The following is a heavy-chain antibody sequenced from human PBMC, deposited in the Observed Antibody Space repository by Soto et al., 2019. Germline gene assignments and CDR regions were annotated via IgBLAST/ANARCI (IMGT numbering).Heavy chain of an antibody. CDR2: INPNSGGT. V-gene: IGHV1-2*04. J-gene: IGHJ4*02. Sequence: ASVKVSCKASGYTFTGYYMHWVRQAPGQGLEWMGWINPNSGGTNYAQKFQGWVTMTRDTSISTAYMELSRLRSDDTAVYYCARGSTYYDFWSGFFYWGQGTLVTRLL. D-gene: IGHD3-3*01. CDR3: ARGSTYYDFWSGFFY. CDR1: GYTFTGYY.